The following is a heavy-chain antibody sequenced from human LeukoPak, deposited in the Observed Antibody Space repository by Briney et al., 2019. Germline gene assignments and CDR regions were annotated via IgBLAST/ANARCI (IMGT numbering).Heavy chain of an antibody. CDR1: GFTFTYYW. Sequence: GGSLRLFCAACGFTFTYYWMTWVRQTPGKGLVWVASINQDGNERYSLDSVKGRFTISRDNAKNSLYLQMNSLRVDDTAFYYCASRNYGGHPIPLDYWGQGILVTVSS. J-gene: IGHJ4*02. V-gene: IGHV3-7*01. CDR3: ASRNYGGHPIPLDY. CDR2: INQDGNER. D-gene: IGHD4-23*01.